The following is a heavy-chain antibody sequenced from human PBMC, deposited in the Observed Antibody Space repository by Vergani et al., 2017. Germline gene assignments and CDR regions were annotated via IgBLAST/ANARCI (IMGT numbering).Heavy chain of an antibody. D-gene: IGHD3-22*01. CDR1: GFTFGAYA. V-gene: IGHV3-23*01. CDR2: ISSEGGSK. Sequence: EVQLLESGGGLVQPGGSLRLSCAASGFTFGAYAMTWVRQAPGKGLEWGSTISSEGGSKYYADPGKGRFTISRDNSKKTLSLQINSLTAEDTAIYYCAGPQDTSAYYYCGFDYWGQGILVTVSS. CDR3: AGPQDTSAYYYCGFDY. J-gene: IGHJ4*02.